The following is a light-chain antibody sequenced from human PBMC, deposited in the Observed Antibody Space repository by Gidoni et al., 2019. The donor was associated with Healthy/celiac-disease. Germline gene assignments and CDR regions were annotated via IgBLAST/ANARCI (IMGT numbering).Light chain of an antibody. Sequence: QSALTQPASVSVSPGQSITISCTGTSSDVGGYNYVSWYQQPPGKAPKLMIYDVSNRPAGVSKRFSGSKAGNTASLTISGLQAEDEADYYCSSYTSSSTLVFGGGTKLTVL. CDR3: SSYTSSSTLV. J-gene: IGLJ3*02. V-gene: IGLV2-14*01. CDR1: SSDVGGYNY. CDR2: DVS.